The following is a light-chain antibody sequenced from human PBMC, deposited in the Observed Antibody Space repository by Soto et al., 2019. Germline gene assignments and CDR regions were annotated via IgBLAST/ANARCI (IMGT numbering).Light chain of an antibody. V-gene: IGKV3-20*01. CDR1: QSVSSNY. Sequence: EIVLTQSPGTLSLSPGERATLSCRASQSVSSNYLAWYQQYPGQAPRLLIYGASSRATGIPDRFRGSGSGTGFTLTLSRLEREDFEVYYCQQYGSSPFTFGPGTKVDLQ. CDR3: QQYGSSPFT. J-gene: IGKJ3*01. CDR2: GAS.